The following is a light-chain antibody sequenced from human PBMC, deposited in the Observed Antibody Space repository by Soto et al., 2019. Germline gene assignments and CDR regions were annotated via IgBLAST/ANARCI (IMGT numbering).Light chain of an antibody. V-gene: IGKV1-27*01. CDR3: QKYSSVPF. CDR2: AAS. Sequence: IQMAQSPPSLSASVGDRVTITWRASQGIRNFVAWYQQKPGKAPTLLIYAASTLQSGVPSRFSGIGSGTDFTRTINSLKPDDFATYSWQKYSSVPFFGHGTKVEIK. CDR1: QGIRNF. J-gene: IGKJ3*01.